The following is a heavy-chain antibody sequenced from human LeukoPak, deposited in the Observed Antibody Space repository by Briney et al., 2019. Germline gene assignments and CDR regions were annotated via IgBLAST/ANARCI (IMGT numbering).Heavy chain of an antibody. CDR3: ARELSH. CDR2: IYYSGST. Sequence: SETLSLTCTVSGGSVSSGSYYWSWIRQPPGKGLEWIGYIYYSGSTNYNPSLESRVTISVDTSKNQFSLKLSSVTAADTAVYYCARELSHWGQGTLVTVSS. CDR1: GGSVSSGSYY. V-gene: IGHV4-61*01. J-gene: IGHJ4*02.